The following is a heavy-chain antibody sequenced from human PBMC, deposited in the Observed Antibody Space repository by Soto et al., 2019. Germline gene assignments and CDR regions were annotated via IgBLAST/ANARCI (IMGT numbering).Heavy chain of an antibody. CDR3: VRVASYYGSGSLFDY. CDR1: VFTFISYS. Sequence: PGWSLRLSCASSVFTFISYSMNWVRQAPGKGLEWVSSISSSSSYIYYADSVKGRFTISRDNAKNSLYLQMNSLRAEDTAVYYCVRVASYYGSGSLFDYWGQGTRVTVSS. V-gene: IGHV3-21*01. J-gene: IGHJ4*02. CDR2: ISSSSSYI. D-gene: IGHD3-10*01.